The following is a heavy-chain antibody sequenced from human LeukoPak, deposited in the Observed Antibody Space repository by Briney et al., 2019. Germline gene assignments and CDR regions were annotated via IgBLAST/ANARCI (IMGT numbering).Heavy chain of an antibody. CDR1: GYTFITYW. J-gene: IGHJ3*02. CDR2: IYPGDSDT. D-gene: IGHD4-23*01. V-gene: IGHV5-51*01. Sequence: PGESLKISCKGSGYTFITYWIGWVRQMPGKGLEWMGIIYPGDSDTRYSPSFQGRVTISADKSITTAYLQWNSLKASDTAMYYRARPDDYGGKPSAFDIWGQGTMVTVSS. CDR3: ARPDDYGGKPSAFDI.